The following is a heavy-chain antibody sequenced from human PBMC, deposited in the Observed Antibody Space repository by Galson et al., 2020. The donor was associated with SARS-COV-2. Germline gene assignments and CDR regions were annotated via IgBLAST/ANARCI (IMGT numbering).Heavy chain of an antibody. CDR2: ISYDGSNK. CDR3: ARGGYSYAFEFDD. V-gene: IGHV3-30*04. CDR1: GFTFSSYA. D-gene: IGHD5-18*01. Sequence: GGSLRLSCAASGFTFSSYAMHWVRQAPGKGLEWVAVISYDGSNKYYADSVKGRFTISRDNSKNTLYLQMNSLRAEDTAVYYCARGGYSYAFEFDDWGQGTLVAVSS. J-gene: IGHJ4*02.